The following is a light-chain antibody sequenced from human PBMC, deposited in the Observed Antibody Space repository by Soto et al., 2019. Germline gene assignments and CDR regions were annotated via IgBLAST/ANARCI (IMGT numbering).Light chain of an antibody. Sequence: SYELTQPPSVSVAPGKTATITCGANKIGSESVHWYQQKPGQAPVVVIYYDRDRPSGIPDRFSGSNSGNTATLSISRVEAGDEADYYCQVWDSSSDHYVFGTGTKLTVL. CDR1: KIGSES. CDR2: YDR. J-gene: IGLJ1*01. V-gene: IGLV3-21*04. CDR3: QVWDSSSDHYV.